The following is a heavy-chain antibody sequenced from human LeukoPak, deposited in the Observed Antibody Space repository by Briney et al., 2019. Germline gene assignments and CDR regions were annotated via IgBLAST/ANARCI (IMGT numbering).Heavy chain of an antibody. Sequence: GGSLRLSCAASGFSITIYAMTRVRRAPGKGLEWVSSITGSGAHTSYADSVKGRFTISRDNSRNTLYLQMNSLRAEDTAIYYCAKDPNGDYVGAFDYWGPGTLVTVSS. CDR1: GFSITIYA. V-gene: IGHV3-23*01. J-gene: IGHJ4*02. CDR2: ITGSGAHT. CDR3: AKDPNGDYVGAFDY. D-gene: IGHD4-17*01.